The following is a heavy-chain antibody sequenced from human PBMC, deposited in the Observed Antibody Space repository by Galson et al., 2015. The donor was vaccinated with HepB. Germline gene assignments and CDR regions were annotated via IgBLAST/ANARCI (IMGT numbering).Heavy chain of an antibody. CDR1: GYTFTSYY. D-gene: IGHD3-3*01. CDR2: INPSGGST. J-gene: IGHJ4*02. V-gene: IGHV1-46*03. CDR3: ARDPQGIFGVVIHFDY. Sequence: SVKVSCKASGYTFTSYYMHWVRQAPGQGLEWMGIINPSGGSTSYAQKFQGRVTMTRDTSTSTVYMELSSLRSEDTAVYYCARDPQGIFGVVIHFDYWGQGTLVTVSS.